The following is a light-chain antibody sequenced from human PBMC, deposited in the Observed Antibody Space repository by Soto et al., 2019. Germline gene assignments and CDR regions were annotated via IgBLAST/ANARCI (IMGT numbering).Light chain of an antibody. CDR3: QQRSNWT. J-gene: IGKJ1*01. Sequence: EIVLTQSPATLSLSPGGRATLSCRASQSVSSYLAWYQQKPGQAPRLLIYDASNRATGIPARFSGSGSGTDFTLTISSLEPEDFAVYYCQQRSNWTFGQGTKVDIK. V-gene: IGKV3-11*01. CDR2: DAS. CDR1: QSVSSY.